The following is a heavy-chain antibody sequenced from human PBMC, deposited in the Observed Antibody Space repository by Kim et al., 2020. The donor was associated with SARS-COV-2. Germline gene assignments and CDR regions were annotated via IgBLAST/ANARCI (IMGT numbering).Heavy chain of an antibody. J-gene: IGHJ6*02. V-gene: IGHV5-10-1*01. CDR1: GYSFTSYW. Sequence: GESLKISCKGSGYSFTSYWISWVRQMPGKGLEWMGRIDPSDSYTNYSPSFQGHVTISADKSISTAYLQWSSLKASDTAMYYCARPNPYYDFWSGYPNYCYGMDVWGQGTTVTVSS. CDR2: IDPSDSYT. CDR3: ARPNPYYDFWSGYPNYCYGMDV. D-gene: IGHD3-3*01.